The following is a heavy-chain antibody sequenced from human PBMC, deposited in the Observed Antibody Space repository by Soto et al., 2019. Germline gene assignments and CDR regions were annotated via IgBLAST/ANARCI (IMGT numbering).Heavy chain of an antibody. CDR1: GGTFSSYA. J-gene: IGHJ4*02. D-gene: IGHD3-22*01. CDR2: IIPIFGTA. Sequence: QVQLVQSGAEVKKPGSSVKVSCKASGGTFSSYAISWVRQAPGQGLEWMGGIIPIFGTANYAQKFQGRVTITADESTSKDYMELSSLRYEDTAVYYCAIRGPMNYYDSSGYLDYWGQGTLVTVSS. V-gene: IGHV1-69*01. CDR3: AIRGPMNYYDSSGYLDY.